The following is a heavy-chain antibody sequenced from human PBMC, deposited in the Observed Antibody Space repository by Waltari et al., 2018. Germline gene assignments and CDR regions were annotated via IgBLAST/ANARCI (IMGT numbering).Heavy chain of an antibody. V-gene: IGHV4-34*01. CDR2: INHSGST. CDR1: GGSFSGYY. CDR3: ARGRSRAAAGLFDY. D-gene: IGHD6-13*01. Sequence: QVQLQQWGAGLLKPSETLSLTCAVHGGSFSGYYWSWIRQPPGKGLEWIGEINHSGSTNYNPSLKSRVTISVDTSKNQFSLKLSSVTAADTAVYYCARGRSRAAAGLFDYWGQGTLVTVSS. J-gene: IGHJ4*02.